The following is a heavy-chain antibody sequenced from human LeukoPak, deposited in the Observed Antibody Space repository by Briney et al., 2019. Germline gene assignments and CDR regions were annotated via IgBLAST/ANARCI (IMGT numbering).Heavy chain of an antibody. CDR3: VKHSGGDHGDYAAFDY. CDR1: GFNFGDYA. J-gene: IGHJ4*02. V-gene: IGHV3-9*01. D-gene: IGHD2-21*02. Sequence: SGRSLRLSCAASGFNFGDYAMHWVRQLPGKGLEWVSGISWNSGKRDYGDSVKGRFTISRDNAKNSPYLQMNSLRVEDTALYYCVKHSGGDHGDYAAFDYWGQGTLVTVSS. CDR2: ISWNSGKR.